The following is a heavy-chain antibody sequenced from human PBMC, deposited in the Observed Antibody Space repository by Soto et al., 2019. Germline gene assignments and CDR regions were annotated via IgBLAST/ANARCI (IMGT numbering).Heavy chain of an antibody. V-gene: IGHV1-18*01. CDR2: LSAYNGNT. J-gene: IGHJ3*02. D-gene: IGHD6-13*01. CDR3: ARRQSSSCYGGGCAFDI. Sequence: QVQLVQSGDAEKKPGASVKVSCQASGYTFTSYGISWVRQAPGHWLDLMGWLSAYNGNTNYAQKLQGRVTMTTDTSTSIDYMEMRSLRSDDRPVYYCARRQSSSCYGGGCAFDIWGQGTMVTVSS. CDR1: GYTFTSYG.